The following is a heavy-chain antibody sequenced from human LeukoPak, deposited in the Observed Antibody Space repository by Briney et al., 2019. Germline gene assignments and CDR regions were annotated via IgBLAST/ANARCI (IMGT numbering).Heavy chain of an antibody. J-gene: IGHJ4*02. CDR2: ISYDGSNK. Sequence: PGGSLRLSCAASGFTFSSYGMHWVRQAPGKGLEWVAVISYDGSNKYYADSVKGRFTISRDNAKNILYLQMNCPTPEDTAVYYCARHNRDYWGQGTLVTVSS. CDR1: GFTFSSYG. CDR3: ARHNRDY. V-gene: IGHV3-33*01. D-gene: IGHD2/OR15-2a*01.